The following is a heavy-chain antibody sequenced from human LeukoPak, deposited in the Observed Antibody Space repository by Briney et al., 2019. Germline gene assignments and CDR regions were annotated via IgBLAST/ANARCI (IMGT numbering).Heavy chain of an antibody. CDR3: ARETGVAVAGIFVY. J-gene: IGHJ4*02. V-gene: IGHV6-1*01. CDR2: TYYRSKWYN. Sequence: SQTLSLTCAISGDSVSSNSAAWNGIRQSPSRGLEWLGRTYYRSKWYNDYAVSVKSRITINPDTSKNQFSLQLNSVTPEDTAVYYCARETGVAVAGIFVYWGQGTLVTVSS. D-gene: IGHD6-19*01. CDR1: GDSVSSNSAA.